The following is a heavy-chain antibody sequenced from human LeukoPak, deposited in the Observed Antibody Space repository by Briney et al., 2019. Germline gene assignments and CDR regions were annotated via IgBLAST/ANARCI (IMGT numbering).Heavy chain of an antibody. D-gene: IGHD3-3*01. V-gene: IGHV4-39*01. J-gene: IGHJ5*02. CDR1: GGSISSSSYY. CDR2: IYFSGST. CDR3: ARLYYDFWSGYYNTFGDWFDP. Sequence: PSETLSLTCTVSGGSISSSSYYWGWIRQPPGKGLEWIGRIYFSGSTYYNPSVKSRVTISVDTSKHHSSLQLSSLTAADTAVYYCARLYYDFWSGYYNTFGDWFDPWGQGTLVTVSS.